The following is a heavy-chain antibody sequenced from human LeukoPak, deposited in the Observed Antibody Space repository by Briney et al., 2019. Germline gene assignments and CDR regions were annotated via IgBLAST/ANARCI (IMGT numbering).Heavy chain of an antibody. CDR3: ARQPPGY. CDR1: GGSVTSGNYY. Sequence: SETLSLTCTVSGGSVTSGNYYWNWIRQPAGKGLEWIGRIYTNGGASYNPSLKSRVTISIDASKNQFSLKLSSVTAADTAVYYCARQPPGYWGQGILVTVSS. CDR2: IYTNGGA. J-gene: IGHJ4*02. V-gene: IGHV4-61*02.